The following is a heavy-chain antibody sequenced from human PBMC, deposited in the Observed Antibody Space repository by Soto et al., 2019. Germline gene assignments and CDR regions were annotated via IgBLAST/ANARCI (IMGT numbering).Heavy chain of an antibody. CDR1: GYTFTSYA. D-gene: IGHD2-2*01. V-gene: IGHV1-3*01. Sequence: GASMKVSCKASGYTFTSYAMHWVRQAPGQRLEWMGWINAGNGNTKYSQKFQGRVTITRDTSASTAYMELSSLRSEDTAVYYCARDGIVVVPAAIGAYYYYYYMDVWGKGTTVTVSS. CDR3: ARDGIVVVPAAIGAYYYYYYMDV. CDR2: INAGNGNT. J-gene: IGHJ6*03.